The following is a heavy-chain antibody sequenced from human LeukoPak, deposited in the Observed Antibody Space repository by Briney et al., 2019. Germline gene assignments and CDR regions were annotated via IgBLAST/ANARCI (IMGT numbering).Heavy chain of an antibody. J-gene: IGHJ4*02. V-gene: IGHV3-23*01. Sequence: GGSLRLSCAASGFTFTNYVMNWVRQAPGKGLEWVSSITGTADKTYDADSVKGRFTISRDNAKNSLYLQMNSLRAEDTAVYYCARGGRPYYDFWSGYYEGEPDYWGQGTLVTVSS. CDR1: GFTFTNYV. CDR2: ITGTADKT. D-gene: IGHD3-3*01. CDR3: ARGGRPYYDFWSGYYEGEPDY.